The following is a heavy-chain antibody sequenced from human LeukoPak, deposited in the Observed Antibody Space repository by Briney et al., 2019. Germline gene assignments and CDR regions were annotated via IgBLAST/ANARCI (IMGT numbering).Heavy chain of an antibody. V-gene: IGHV3-7*01. Sequence: GGSLRLSCAASGFIFTNYFMSWVRQAPGKGLEWVASIKHDGSEKYYVDSVRGRFTISRDNTMNSLYLQMSSLRAEDTAVYYCATDRGWRTSGYYLYYFEYWGQETLVTYSS. CDR3: ATDRGWRTSGYYLYYFEY. D-gene: IGHD3-3*01. CDR1: GFIFTNYF. J-gene: IGHJ4*02. CDR2: IKHDGSEK.